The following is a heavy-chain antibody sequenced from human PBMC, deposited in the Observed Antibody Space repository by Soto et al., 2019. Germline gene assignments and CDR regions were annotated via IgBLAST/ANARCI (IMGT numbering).Heavy chain of an antibody. CDR3: ARSHEGLRLGELSLSVY. CDR1: GYSFTSYW. CDR2: IDPSDSYT. J-gene: IGHJ4*02. D-gene: IGHD3-16*02. V-gene: IGHV5-10-1*01. Sequence: PGESLKISCKGSGYSFTSYWISWVRQMPGKGLEWMGRIDPSDSYTNYSPPFQGHVTISADKSISTAYLQWSSLKASDTAMYYCARSHEGLRLGELSLSVYWGQGTLVTVSS.